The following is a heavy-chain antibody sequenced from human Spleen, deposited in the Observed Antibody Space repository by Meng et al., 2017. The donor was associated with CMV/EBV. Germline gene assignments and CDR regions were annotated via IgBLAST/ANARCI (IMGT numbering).Heavy chain of an antibody. V-gene: IGHV3-33*03. CDR2: LWHDGETN. D-gene: IGHD6-6*01. CDR1: GFNLNDYG. J-gene: IGHJ4*02. CDR3: AKDHYGTSSLYYFDY. Sequence: GESLKISCAASGFNLNDYGMHWVRQAPGKGLQWVAVLWHDGETNYQEDSVKGRFTISRDNSKNTLFLQMNSLRAEDTAVYYCAKDHYGTSSLYYFDYWGQGTLVTVSS.